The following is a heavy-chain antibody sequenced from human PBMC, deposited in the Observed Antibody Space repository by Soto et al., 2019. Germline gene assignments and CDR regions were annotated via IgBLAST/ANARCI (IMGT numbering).Heavy chain of an antibody. CDR1: GGSFSGYY. CDR3: ARGRTAASYYYYYGMDV. Sequence: KTSETLSLTCAVYGGSFSGYYWSWIRQPPGKGLEWIGEINHSGSTNYNPSLKSRVTISVDTSKNQFSLKLSSVTAADTAVYYCARGRTAASYYYYYGMDVWGQGTTVTVSS. D-gene: IGHD6-25*01. V-gene: IGHV4-34*01. J-gene: IGHJ6*02. CDR2: INHSGST.